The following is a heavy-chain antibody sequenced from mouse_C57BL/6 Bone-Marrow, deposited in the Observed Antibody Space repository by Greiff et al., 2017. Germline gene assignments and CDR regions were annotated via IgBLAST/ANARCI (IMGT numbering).Heavy chain of an antibody. CDR2: INPNNGGT. Sequence: EVQLQQSGPELVKPGASVKISCKASGYTFTDYYMNWVKQSHGKSLEWIGDINPNNGGTSYNQKFKGKATMTVDKSSSTAYMELRSLTSEDSAVYYCAGYYGSSYWGQGTTLTVSS. J-gene: IGHJ2*01. V-gene: IGHV1-26*01. CDR1: GYTFTDYY. D-gene: IGHD1-1*01. CDR3: AGYYGSSY.